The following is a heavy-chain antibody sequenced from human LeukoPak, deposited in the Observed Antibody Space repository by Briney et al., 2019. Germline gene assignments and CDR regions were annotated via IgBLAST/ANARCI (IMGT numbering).Heavy chain of an antibody. Sequence: GESLKISFKVSGXSFADYWIGWVRQMPGKGLEWMGIIFPGDSDTRYSPSFRGQVTISADKSISTASLQWSSLKASDTAMYYCARHYGDYFYVDYWGQGTLVTVSS. CDR1: GXSFADYW. D-gene: IGHD4-17*01. CDR2: IFPGDSDT. J-gene: IGHJ4*02. CDR3: ARHYGDYFYVDY. V-gene: IGHV5-51*01.